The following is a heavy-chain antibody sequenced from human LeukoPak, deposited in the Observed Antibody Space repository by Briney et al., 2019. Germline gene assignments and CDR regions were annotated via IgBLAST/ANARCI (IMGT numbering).Heavy chain of an antibody. CDR3: AKSRELWTYWYFDL. CDR2: ISWNSGSK. V-gene: IGHV3-9*01. Sequence: GGSLRLSCAASGFTFDDYAMHWVRQAPGKGLEWVSGISWNSGSKGYADSVKGRFTISRDNSKNTPYLQMNSLRVEDTAVYYCAKSRELWTYWYFDLWGRGILVTVSS. D-gene: IGHD1-26*01. J-gene: IGHJ2*01. CDR1: GFTFDDYA.